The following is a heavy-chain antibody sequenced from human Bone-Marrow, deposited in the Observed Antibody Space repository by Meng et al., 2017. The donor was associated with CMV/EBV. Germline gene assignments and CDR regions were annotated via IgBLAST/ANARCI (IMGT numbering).Heavy chain of an antibody. CDR2: IRYDGSNK. CDR3: VPTYYYDSSGYPSSY. J-gene: IGHJ4*02. CDR1: GFTFSSYG. V-gene: IGHV3-30*02. D-gene: IGHD3-22*01. Sequence: GESLKISCAASGFTFSSYGMHWVRQAPGKGLEWVAFIRYDGSNKYYADSVKGRFTISRDNSKNTLYLQMNSLRAEDTAVYYCVPTYYYDSSGYPSSYWGQGKLVTVSS.